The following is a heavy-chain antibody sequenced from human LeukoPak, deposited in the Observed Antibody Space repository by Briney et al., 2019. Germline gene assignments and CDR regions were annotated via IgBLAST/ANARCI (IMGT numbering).Heavy chain of an antibody. CDR3: STGSVKVNYVGF. Sequence: PGGSLRLTCAASGFTFSNAWMSWVRQAPGRGLEWVGRIKSKTAGGTTDYAAPVKGRFTISRDDSKNTLYLQMNSLNTDDTAVYYCSTGSVKVNYVGFWGQGPLVTVSS. J-gene: IGHJ4*02. CDR1: GFTFSNAW. D-gene: IGHD1-7*01. V-gene: IGHV3-15*01. CDR2: IKSKTAGGTT.